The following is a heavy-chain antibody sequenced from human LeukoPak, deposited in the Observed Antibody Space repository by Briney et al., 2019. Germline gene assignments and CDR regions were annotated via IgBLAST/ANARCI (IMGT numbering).Heavy chain of an antibody. Sequence: PSGTLSLTCAVSGGSISSGNWWSWVRQPPGKGLEWIGEIYHSGSTNYNPSLKSRVTISVDKSKDQFSLNLISVTAADTAVYYCAREEDYETSSFDIGGQGTMVTVSS. V-gene: IGHV4-4*02. CDR3: AREEDYETSSFDI. D-gene: IGHD3-16*01. J-gene: IGHJ3*02. CDR1: GGSISSGNW. CDR2: IYHSGST.